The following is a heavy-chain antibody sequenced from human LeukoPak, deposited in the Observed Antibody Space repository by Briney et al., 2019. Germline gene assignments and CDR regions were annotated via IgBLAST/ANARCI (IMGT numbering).Heavy chain of an antibody. V-gene: IGHV3-7*01. CDR2: MKGDGTKK. CDR1: GFTFTDYW. D-gene: IGHD6-13*01. CDR3: ARDTSPYIGTVWSDAFDI. J-gene: IGHJ3*02. Sequence: PGGSLRLSCAVSGFTFTDYWMTWVRQAPGKGLEWVANMKGDGTKKTYVGSVKGRFAISGDSATNAVYLQLTSLRADDTAVYYCARDTSPYIGTVWSDAFDIWGQGTMVTVSS.